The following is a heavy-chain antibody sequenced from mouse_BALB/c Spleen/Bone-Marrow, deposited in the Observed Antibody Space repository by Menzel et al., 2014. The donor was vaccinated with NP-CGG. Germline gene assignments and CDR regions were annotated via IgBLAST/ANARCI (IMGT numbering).Heavy chain of an antibody. J-gene: IGHJ3*01. V-gene: IGHV5-4*02. CDR2: ISDGGSYT. CDR1: GFTFSDYY. Sequence: VQVVESGGGLVKPGGSLKLSCAASGFTFSDYYMYWVRQTPEKRLEWVATISDGGSYTYYPDSVKGRFTISRDNAKNNLYLQMSSLKSEDTAMDYCGRAWFAYWGQGTLVTVSA. D-gene: IGHD3-3*01. CDR3: GRAWFAY.